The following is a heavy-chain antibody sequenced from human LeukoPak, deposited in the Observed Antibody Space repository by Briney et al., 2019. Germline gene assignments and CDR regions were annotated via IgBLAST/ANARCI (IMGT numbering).Heavy chain of an antibody. D-gene: IGHD1-20*01. CDR2: VNPNSGGT. V-gene: IGHV1-2*02. CDR1: GYTFTGYY. J-gene: IGHJ4*02. CDR3: ARGGWYNWNTHTD. Sequence: ASVKVSCKASGYTFTGYYMHWVRQAPGQGLEWMGWVNPNSGGTNYAQKFQGRVTMTRDTSISTAYMELSRLRSDDTAVYYCARGGWYNWNTHTDWGQGTLVTVSS.